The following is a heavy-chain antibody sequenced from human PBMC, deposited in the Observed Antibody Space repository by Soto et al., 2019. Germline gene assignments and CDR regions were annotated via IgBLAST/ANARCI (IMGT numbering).Heavy chain of an antibody. D-gene: IGHD2-15*01. Sequence: QVQLQESGPGLVKPSETLSLTCTVSGGSISSYYWSWIRQPPGKGLEWIGYIYYSGSTNYNPSLKSRVTISVDTSKNQFSLKLSSVTAADTAVYYCARVVALYYYGIDVWGQGTTVTVSS. CDR2: IYYSGST. CDR3: ARVVALYYYGIDV. V-gene: IGHV4-59*01. CDR1: GGSISSYY. J-gene: IGHJ6*02.